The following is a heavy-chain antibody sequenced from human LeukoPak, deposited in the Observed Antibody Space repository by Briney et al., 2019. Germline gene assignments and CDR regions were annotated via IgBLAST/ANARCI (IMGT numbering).Heavy chain of an antibody. D-gene: IGHD2-2*01. CDR1: RFTFNSYA. CDR2: ISGNGGST. Sequence: PGGSLRLSCAASRFTFNSYAMSWVRQAPGKGLEWVSTISGNGGSTYYSDSVKGRFTISRDNSKNTLFLQMNSLRAEDTAVYYCAKADCSASSCQTQDYWGQGTLVTVSS. V-gene: IGHV3-23*01. J-gene: IGHJ4*02. CDR3: AKADCSASSCQTQDY.